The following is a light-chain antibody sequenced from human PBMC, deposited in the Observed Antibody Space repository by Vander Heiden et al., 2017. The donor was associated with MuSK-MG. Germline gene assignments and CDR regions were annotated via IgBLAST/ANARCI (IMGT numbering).Light chain of an antibody. V-gene: IGLV3-10*01. Sequence: SYELPQPPSVSVSPGQTARISCSGDALSNKFAYWYQQKSGQAPVLVIYEDSKRPAGIPERFSGSSSGTVATLTISGAQVEDEADYYCYSTDITGLFGGGTKLTIL. CDR3: YSTDITGL. CDR2: EDS. J-gene: IGLJ2*01. CDR1: ALSNKF.